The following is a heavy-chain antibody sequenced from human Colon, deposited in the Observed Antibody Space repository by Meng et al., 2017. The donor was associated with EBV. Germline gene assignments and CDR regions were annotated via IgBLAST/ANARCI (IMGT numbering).Heavy chain of an antibody. J-gene: IGHJ4*02. D-gene: IGHD2-8*02. Sequence: QVQLQQWGAGLLKPSETLSPTCAVNGGSLSGASWNWIRQPPGQGLEWIGEIIHGGSPSYNPSLKSRVTISIDTSTNQLSLMLSSVTAADTAVYYCARRPTGIDYWGQGTLVTVSS. V-gene: IGHV4-34*12. CDR1: GGSLSGAS. CDR3: ARRPTGIDY. CDR2: IIHGGSP.